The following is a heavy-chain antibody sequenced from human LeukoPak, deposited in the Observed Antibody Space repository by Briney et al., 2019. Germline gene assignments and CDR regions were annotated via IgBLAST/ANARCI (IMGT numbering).Heavy chain of an antibody. J-gene: IGHJ4*02. Sequence: GGSLRLSRAASGFTFSTFAMSWVRQAPGKGLEWVANIKEDGSKKNYVDSVKGRFTISRDNAKNSLYLQMTSLRAEDTAMYYCATPLDYHDNSGFHQGGDWGQGTLVTVSS. CDR1: GFTFSTFA. V-gene: IGHV3-7*03. D-gene: IGHD3-22*01. CDR2: IKEDGSKK. CDR3: ATPLDYHDNSGFHQGGD.